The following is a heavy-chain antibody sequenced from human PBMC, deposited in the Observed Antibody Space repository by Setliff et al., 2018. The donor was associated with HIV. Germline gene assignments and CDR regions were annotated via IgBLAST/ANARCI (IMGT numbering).Heavy chain of an antibody. J-gene: IGHJ4*02. Sequence: PSETLSLTCTVSGYPISSGCYWGWIRQPPGKGLEWIGSIYHSGTTYYNPSLKSRVTISVDTSKNQFSLKLSSATAADTAMYYCARYRRDDYYLTAYFDYWGQGTLVTVSS. V-gene: IGHV4-38-2*02. CDR1: GYPISSGCY. CDR3: ARYRRDDYYLTAYFDY. D-gene: IGHD1-26*01. CDR2: IYHSGTT.